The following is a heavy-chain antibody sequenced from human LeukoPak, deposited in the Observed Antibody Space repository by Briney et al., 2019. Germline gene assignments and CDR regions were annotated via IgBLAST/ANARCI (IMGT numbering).Heavy chain of an antibody. CDR1: GFTFSSYW. J-gene: IGHJ3*02. CDR2: INSDGSST. V-gene: IGHV3-74*01. D-gene: IGHD4-17*01. Sequence: GGSLRLSCAASGFTFSSYWMHWVRQAPGKGLVWVSRINSDGSSTSYADSVKGRFTISRDNAKNTLYLQMNSLRAEDTAVYYCLSGYYGDASDAFDIWGQGTMVTVSS. CDR3: LSGYYGDASDAFDI.